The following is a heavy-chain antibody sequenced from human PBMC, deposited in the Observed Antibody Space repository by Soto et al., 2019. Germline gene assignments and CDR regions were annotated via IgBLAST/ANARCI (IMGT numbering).Heavy chain of an antibody. J-gene: IGHJ6*03. CDR2: ISHDGSNK. Sequence: PGGSLRLSCAASGFTFSSYAMSWVRQAPGKGLEWVAVISHDGSNKYYADSVKGRFTISRDNSKNTLYLQMNSLRAEDTAVYYCAKDFSPLVYYYYMDVWGKGTTVTVSS. V-gene: IGHV3-30*18. D-gene: IGHD2-15*01. CDR1: GFTFSSYA. CDR3: AKDFSPLVYYYYMDV.